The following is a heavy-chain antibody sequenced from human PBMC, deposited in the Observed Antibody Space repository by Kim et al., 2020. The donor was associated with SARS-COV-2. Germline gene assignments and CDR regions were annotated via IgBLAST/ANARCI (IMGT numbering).Heavy chain of an antibody. V-gene: IGHV1-18*01. D-gene: IGHD6-13*01. J-gene: IGHJ4*02. CDR3: ARDWAQQLIDY. Sequence: TNYAQKLQGRVTMTTDTSTSTAYMEVRSLRSDDTAVYYCARDWAQQLIDYWGQGTLVTVSS. CDR2: T.